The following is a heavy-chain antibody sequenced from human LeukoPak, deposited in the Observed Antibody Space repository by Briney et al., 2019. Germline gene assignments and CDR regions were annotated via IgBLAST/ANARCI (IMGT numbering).Heavy chain of an antibody. CDR2: IRYDGSNK. Sequence: GGSLRLSCAVSGFTFSNYGMHWVRQAPGKGLEWVAFIRYDGSNKFYPDSVKGRFTISRDNSKNTLYLQMNSLRAEDTAVYYCARDGGYSGYDFLDYWGQGTLVTVSS. CDR1: GFTFSNYG. CDR3: ARDGGYSGYDFLDY. J-gene: IGHJ4*02. V-gene: IGHV3-30*02. D-gene: IGHD5-12*01.